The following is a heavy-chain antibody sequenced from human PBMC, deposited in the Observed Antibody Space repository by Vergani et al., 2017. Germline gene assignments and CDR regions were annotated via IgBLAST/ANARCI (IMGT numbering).Heavy chain of an antibody. J-gene: IGHJ5*02. V-gene: IGHV4-38-2*02. D-gene: IGHD6-19*01. CDR1: GYSISSGYY. CDR3: ARGASYKGVIRSSGWWDYNWFDP. CDR2: IYHSGST. Sequence: QVQLQESGPGLVKPSETLSLTCTVSGYSISSGYYWGWIRQPPGKGLEWIGSIYHSGSTYYNPSLKSRVTISVDTSKNQFSLKLSSVTAADTAVYYCARGASYKGVIRSSGWWDYNWFDPWGQGTLVTVSS.